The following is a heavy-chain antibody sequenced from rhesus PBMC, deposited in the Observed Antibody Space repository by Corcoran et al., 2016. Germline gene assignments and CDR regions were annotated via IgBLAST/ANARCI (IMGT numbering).Heavy chain of an antibody. CDR2: IYGSGGST. D-gene: IGHD4-17*01. J-gene: IGHJ6*01. V-gene: IGHV4-93*01. CDR3: ARGNYVNGLDS. CDR1: GGSIRSGNW. Sequence: QVQLQETGPTVVKPSETLSLTCAVSGGSIRSGNWWTWIRQSPGRGLEWIGVIYGSGGSTEYNPSIKSRVTLSKDTPKNQFSLELRSVTAADSAIFYCARGNYVNGLDSWGQGVVVTVSS.